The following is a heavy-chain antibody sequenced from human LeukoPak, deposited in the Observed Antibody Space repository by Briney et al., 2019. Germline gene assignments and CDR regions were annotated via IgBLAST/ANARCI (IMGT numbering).Heavy chain of an antibody. V-gene: IGHV4-31*01. CDR1: GASISSGCYY. J-gene: IGHJ6*03. D-gene: IGHD3-3*01. CDR3: ARVLYFDFWSGYSGYYSYYYMDV. Sequence: PSQTLSLTCTVSGASISSGCYYLSWIRQHPGKGLEWIGYIYYSRSTYYKPSVESLVTISVDTSKNQFYLKLSSVTAADTAVYYCARVLYFDFWSGYSGYYSYYYMDVWGKATTVTVSS. CDR2: IYYSRST.